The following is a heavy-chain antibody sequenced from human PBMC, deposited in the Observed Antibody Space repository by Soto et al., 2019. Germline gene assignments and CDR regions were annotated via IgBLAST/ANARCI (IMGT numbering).Heavy chain of an antibody. CDR1: GFTFGRFG. V-gene: IGHV3-30*18. CDR3: AKSEVTTILHPNYYYYGMDV. J-gene: IGHJ6*02. D-gene: IGHD4-4*01. CDR2: ISYDGSNR. Sequence: PGGSLRLSCAASGFTFGRFGMHWVRQAPGKGLEWLAVISYDGSNRYYADSVKGRFTISRDNSKNTLYLQMNSLRAEDTAVYYCAKSEVTTILHPNYYYYGMDVWGQGTTVTGS.